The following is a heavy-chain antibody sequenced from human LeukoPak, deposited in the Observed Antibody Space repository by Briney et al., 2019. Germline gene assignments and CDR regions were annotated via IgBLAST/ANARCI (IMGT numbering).Heavy chain of an antibody. CDR2: IYPYDSDT. CDR1: GYDFSRMW. J-gene: IGHJ4*02. CDR3: ARMGWGDSSGYYDY. D-gene: IGHD3-22*01. Sequence: GESLKISCKGSGYDFSRMWIAWVRQMPGKGLEWMGIIYPYDSDTRYSPSFQGQVTISADKSISTTYLQWSSLKASDTAMYYCARMGWGDSSGYYDYWGQGTLVTVSS. V-gene: IGHV5-51*01.